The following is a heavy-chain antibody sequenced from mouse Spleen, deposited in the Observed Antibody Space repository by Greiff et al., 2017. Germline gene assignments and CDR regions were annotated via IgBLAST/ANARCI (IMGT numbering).Heavy chain of an antibody. V-gene: IGHV1-15*01. CDR1: GYTFTDYE. CDR2: IDPETGGT. Sequence: QVQLLQSGAELVRPGASVTLSCKASGYTFTDYEMHWVKQTPVHGLEWIGAIDPETGGTAYNQKFKGKAILTADKSSSTAYMELRSLTSEDSAVYYCTRREITTTGVRYFDYWGQGTTLTVSS. D-gene: IGHD2-4*01. J-gene: IGHJ2*01. CDR3: TRREITTTGVRYFDY.